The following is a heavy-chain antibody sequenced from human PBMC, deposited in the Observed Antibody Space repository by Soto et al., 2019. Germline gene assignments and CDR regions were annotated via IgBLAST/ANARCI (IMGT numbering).Heavy chain of an antibody. CDR3: ARERAYDYVWGSYRYYYFDY. V-gene: IGHV3-7*03. J-gene: IGHJ4*02. Sequence: EVQLVESGGGLVQPGGSLRLSCAASGFTFSSYWMSWVRQAPGKGLEWVANIKQDGSEKYYVDSVKGRFTISRDNAKNSLHQQMNSLRAEDTAGYYCARERAYDYVWGSYRYYYFDYWGQGTLVTVSS. D-gene: IGHD3-16*02. CDR1: GFTFSSYW. CDR2: IKQDGSEK.